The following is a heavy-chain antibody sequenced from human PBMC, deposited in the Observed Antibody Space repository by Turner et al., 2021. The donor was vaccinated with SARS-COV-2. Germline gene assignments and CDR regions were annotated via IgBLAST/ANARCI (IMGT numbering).Heavy chain of an antibody. CDR1: GMTFWHVA. J-gene: IGHJ6*02. Sequence: EALLVQSGGSLVQPGGYLRLSCTGSGMTFWHVAMSWVRQAPGKGLEWVANINQDGSQKFYVDSVKGRFTISRDDSKNSLFLQMNSLRAEDTAVYYCARDSSSSGFFYRDYYFGMDIWGQGTTVTVS. V-gene: IGHV3-7*01. D-gene: IGHD2-2*01. CDR2: INQDGSQK. CDR3: ARDSSSSGFFYRDYYFGMDI.